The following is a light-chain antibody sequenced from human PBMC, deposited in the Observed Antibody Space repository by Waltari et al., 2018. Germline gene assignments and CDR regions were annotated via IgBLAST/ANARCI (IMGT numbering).Light chain of an antibody. J-gene: IGLJ3*02. V-gene: IGLV1-44*01. CDR3: AAWDDSVNGHCV. Sequence: QSVLTQPPSASGTPGQRVTFSCSGTRSNIGSNSVNWYRQVPGTAPKLLIHSNNQSPSGVPDRCAGTKSGTSASLAISGLQSEDEADYYCAAWDDSVNGHCVFGGGTKLTVL. CDR2: SNN. CDR1: RSNIGSNS.